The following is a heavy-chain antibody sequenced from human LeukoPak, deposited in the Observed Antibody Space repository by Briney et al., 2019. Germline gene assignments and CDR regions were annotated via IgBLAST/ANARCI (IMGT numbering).Heavy chain of an antibody. D-gene: IGHD3-10*01. CDR1: GGSISSSSYY. Sequence: SETLSLTCTVSGGSISSSSYYWGWIRQPPGKGLEWIGSIYYSGSTYYNPSLKSRVTISVDTSKNQFSLKLSSVTAADTAVYYCARQDCYGSGSYYPHWFDPWGQGTLVTVSS. CDR2: IYYSGST. J-gene: IGHJ5*02. V-gene: IGHV4-39*01. CDR3: ARQDCYGSGSYYPHWFDP.